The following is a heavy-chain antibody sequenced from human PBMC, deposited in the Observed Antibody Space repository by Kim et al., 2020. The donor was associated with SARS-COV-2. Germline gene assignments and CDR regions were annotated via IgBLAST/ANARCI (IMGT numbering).Heavy chain of an antibody. D-gene: IGHD3-16*01. V-gene: IGHV1-69*01. Sequence: GTANYAQKFQGRVTITADESTSTAYMELSSLRSEDTAVYYCARGFGGVNYWGQGTLVTVSS. CDR2: GTA. J-gene: IGHJ4*02. CDR3: ARGFGGVNY.